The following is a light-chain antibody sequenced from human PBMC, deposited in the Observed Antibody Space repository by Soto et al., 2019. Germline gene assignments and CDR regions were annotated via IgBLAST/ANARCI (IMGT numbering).Light chain of an antibody. CDR1: QSVSSY. CDR2: GAS. J-gene: IGKJ5*01. CDR3: QQRSNWPPIT. V-gene: IGKV3-11*01. Sequence: DIVLTQSPATLSLSPRNRAPLSCRASQSVSSYLAWYQQKPGQAPRLLIYGASTRATGIPARFSGSGSGTEFTLTISSLEPEDFAVYYCQQRSNWPPITFGQGTRLEI.